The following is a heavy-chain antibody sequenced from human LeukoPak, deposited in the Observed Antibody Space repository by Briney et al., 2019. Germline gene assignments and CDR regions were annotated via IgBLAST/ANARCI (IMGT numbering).Heavy chain of an antibody. D-gene: IGHD6-19*01. J-gene: IGHJ4*02. CDR1: GYSISSGYY. V-gene: IGHV4-38-2*02. CDR2: IYHSGST. Sequence: PSETLSLTCTVSGYSISSGYYWGWIRRPPGKGLEWIGSIYHSGSTYYNPSLQSRVTISVDTSKNQFSLKLSSVTAADTAVYYCAREYSSGSGFSGWGQGTLVTVSS. CDR3: AREYSSGSGFSG.